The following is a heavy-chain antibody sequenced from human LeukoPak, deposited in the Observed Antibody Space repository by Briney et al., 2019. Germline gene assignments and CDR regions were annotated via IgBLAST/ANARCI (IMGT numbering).Heavy chain of an antibody. D-gene: IGHD6-19*01. CDR1: GFTFSSYV. Sequence: GGSLRLSCATSGFTFSSYVMSWVRQAPGKGLEWVSGISGSGDDTYYADFVKGRFTISRDNSKNTVDLQMNSLRVEDTAVYYCASARRDRGYSSGWGQGTLVTVSS. CDR3: ASARRDRGYSSG. V-gene: IGHV3-23*01. CDR2: ISGSGDDT. J-gene: IGHJ4*02.